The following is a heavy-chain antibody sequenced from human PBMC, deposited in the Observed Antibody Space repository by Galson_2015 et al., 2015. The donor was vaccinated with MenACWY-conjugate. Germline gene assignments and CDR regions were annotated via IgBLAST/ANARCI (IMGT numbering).Heavy chain of an antibody. CDR2: IYPGDSDT. Sequence: QSGAEVKKPGESLKISCKGSGYSFTSYWIGWVRQMPGKGLEWMWIIYPGDSDTRYSPSFQGQVTISADKSISTAYLQWSSLKASDTAMYYCARTRFRGSYRFSFDYWGQGTLVTVSS. CDR1: GYSFTSYW. D-gene: IGHD3-16*02. V-gene: IGHV5-51*01. J-gene: IGHJ4*02. CDR3: ARTRFRGSYRFSFDY.